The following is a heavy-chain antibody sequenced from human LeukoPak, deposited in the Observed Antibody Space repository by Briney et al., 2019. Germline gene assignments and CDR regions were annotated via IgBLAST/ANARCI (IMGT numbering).Heavy chain of an antibody. J-gene: IGHJ3*02. V-gene: IGHV3-33*06. CDR1: GFTFSSYG. D-gene: IGHD4-11*01. CDR3: AKDIRHFRLQGDAFDI. Sequence: GGSLRLSCAASGFTFSSYGMHWVRQAPGKGLEWVAVIWYDGSNKYYADSVKGRFTISRDNSKNTLYLQMNSLRAEDTAVYYCAKDIRHFRLQGDAFDIWGQGTMVTVSS. CDR2: IWYDGSNK.